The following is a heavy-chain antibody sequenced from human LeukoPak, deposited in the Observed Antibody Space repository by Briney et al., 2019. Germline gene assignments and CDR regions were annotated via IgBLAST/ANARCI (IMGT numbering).Heavy chain of an antibody. Sequence: PGGSLRLSCAASGFTFDDYAMHWVRQPPGKGLEWVSHISGDGGSTYYADSVKGRFTISRDNSKISLYLQMNSMRTEDTALYYCAKDTAVCSSTSCYDYYYYGMDVWGQGTTVTVSS. CDR3: AKDTAVCSSTSCYDYYYYGMDV. D-gene: IGHD2-2*01. CDR2: ISGDGGST. CDR1: GFTFDDYA. V-gene: IGHV3-43*02. J-gene: IGHJ6*02.